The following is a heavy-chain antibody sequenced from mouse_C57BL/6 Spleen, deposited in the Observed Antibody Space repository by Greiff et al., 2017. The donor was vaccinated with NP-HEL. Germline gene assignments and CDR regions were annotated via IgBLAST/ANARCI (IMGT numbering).Heavy chain of an antibody. J-gene: IGHJ4*01. CDR3: ARRGYDYDGAMDY. CDR2: ISYDGSN. CDR1: GYSITSGYY. Sequence: VQLQQSGPGLVKPSQSLSLTCSVTGYSITSGYYWNWIRQFPGNKLEWMGYISYDGSNNYNPSLKNRISITRDTSKNQFFLKLNSVTTEDTATYYCARRGYDYDGAMDYWGQGTSVTVSS. V-gene: IGHV3-6*01. D-gene: IGHD2-4*01.